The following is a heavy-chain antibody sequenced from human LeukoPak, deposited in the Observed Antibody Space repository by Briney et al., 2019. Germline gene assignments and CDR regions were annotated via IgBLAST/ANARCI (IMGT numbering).Heavy chain of an antibody. CDR2: IKQDGSEK. J-gene: IGHJ4*02. D-gene: IGHD3-3*01. V-gene: IGHV3-7*01. CDR3: ARLDDFWSGYYRG. CDR1: RFTFSSYW. Sequence: GGSLRLSCAASRFTFSSYWMSWVRQAPGKGLEWVANIKQDGSEKYYVDSVKGRFTISRDNAKNSLYLQMNSLRAEDTAVYYCARLDDFWSGYYRGWGQGTLVTVSS.